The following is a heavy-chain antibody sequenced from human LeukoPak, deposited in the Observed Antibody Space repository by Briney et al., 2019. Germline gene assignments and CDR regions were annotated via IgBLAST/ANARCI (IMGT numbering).Heavy chain of an antibody. Sequence: GGSLTLSCAASGFTFSSYGMHWVRQAPGKGLEWVAVIWYDGSNKYYADSVKGRFTISRDNSKNTLYLQMNSLRAEDTAVYYCPRSRQVGVHCGGDCPYWYFDLWGRGTLVTVSS. J-gene: IGHJ2*01. CDR1: GFTFSSYG. CDR2: IWYDGSNK. CDR3: PRSRQVGVHCGGDCPYWYFDL. V-gene: IGHV3-33*01. D-gene: IGHD2-21*02.